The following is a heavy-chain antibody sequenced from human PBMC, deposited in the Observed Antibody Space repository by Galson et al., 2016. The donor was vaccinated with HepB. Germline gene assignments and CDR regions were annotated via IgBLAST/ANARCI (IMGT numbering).Heavy chain of an antibody. CDR3: AKDPAGYSSSWFYRY. Sequence: SLRLSCAASGFIFSNYAMSWVRQAPGKGLEWVSAIGGGGGNTYYADSVKGRFTISRDNSKNTLYLQMNSLRAEDTAVYYCAKDPAGYSSSWFYRYWGQGTLVTVSS. CDR2: IGGGGGNT. V-gene: IGHV3-23*01. J-gene: IGHJ4*02. D-gene: IGHD6-13*01. CDR1: GFIFSNYA.